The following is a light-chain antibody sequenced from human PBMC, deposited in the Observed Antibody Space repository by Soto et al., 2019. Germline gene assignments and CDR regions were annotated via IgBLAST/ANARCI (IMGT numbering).Light chain of an antibody. V-gene: IGLV2-8*01. CDR3: SSYAGSNNLG. CDR2: EVS. Sequence: QSALTQPPSASGCPGQSVTISCTGTSSDVGGYNYVSWYQQHPGRAPKLMIYEVSARPSGVPDRFSGSKSGNTASLTVSGLQAEDEADYYCSSYAGSNNLGFGGGTKVTVL. CDR1: SSDVGGYNY. J-gene: IGLJ2*01.